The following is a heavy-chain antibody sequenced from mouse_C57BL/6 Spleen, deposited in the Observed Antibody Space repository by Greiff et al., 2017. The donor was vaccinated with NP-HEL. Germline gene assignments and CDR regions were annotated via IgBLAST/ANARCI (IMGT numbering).Heavy chain of an antibody. D-gene: IGHD1-1*01. CDR2: IDPENGDT. CDR1: GFNIKDDY. CDR3: TPSGRYGSSRY. Sequence: EVQLQQSGAELVRPGASVKLSCTASGFNIKDDYMHWVKQRPEQGLEWIGWIDPENGDTEYASKFQGKATITADTSSNTAYLQLSSLTSEDTAVYYCTPSGRYGSSRYWGQGTLVTVSA. V-gene: IGHV14-4*01. J-gene: IGHJ3*01.